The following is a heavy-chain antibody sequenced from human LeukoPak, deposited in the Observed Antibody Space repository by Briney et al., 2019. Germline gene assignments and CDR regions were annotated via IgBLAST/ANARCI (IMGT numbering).Heavy chain of an antibody. D-gene: IGHD3-22*01. CDR3: ARAEYHSSGSY. J-gene: IGHJ4*02. V-gene: IGHV3-30-3*01. Sequence: GGSLRLSCAASGFTFSSCALNWVRQAPGRGLEWVAVISYDGNKKYYADSVKGRFTISRDNAKNTLYLQMNSLRAEDTAVYYCARAEYHSSGSYWGQGTLVTVSS. CDR2: ISYDGNKK. CDR1: GFTFSSCA.